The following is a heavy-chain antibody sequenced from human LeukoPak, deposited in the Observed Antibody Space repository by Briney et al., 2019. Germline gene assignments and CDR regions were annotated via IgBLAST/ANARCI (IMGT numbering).Heavy chain of an antibody. CDR2: ISGDGGST. V-gene: IGHV3-43*02. J-gene: IGHJ4*02. Sequence: GGSLRLSCTASGFTFRAYGMYWVRQAPGKGLEWVSLISGDGGSTEYEDYVKGRFTISRDNSKNYLHLQMTSLRTEDTAFYYCTRDKRASSELGAFVQWGQGTLVTVSS. CDR3: TRDKRASSELGAFVQ. D-gene: IGHD3-16*01. CDR1: GFTFRAYG.